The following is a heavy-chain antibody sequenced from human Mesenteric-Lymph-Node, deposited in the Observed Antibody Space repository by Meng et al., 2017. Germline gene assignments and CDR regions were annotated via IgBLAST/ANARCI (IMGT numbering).Heavy chain of an antibody. CDR3: ARDQYDILTGYRYYYYYYGMDV. D-gene: IGHD3-9*01. Sequence: GGSLRLSCAASGFTFSDYYMSWIRQAPGKGLEWVSYISSSGSTIYYADSVKGRFTISRVNAKNSLYLQMNSLRAEDTAVYYCARDQYDILTGYRYYYYYYGMDVWGQGTTVTVSS. J-gene: IGHJ6*02. V-gene: IGHV3-11*01. CDR2: ISSSGSTI. CDR1: GFTFSDYY.